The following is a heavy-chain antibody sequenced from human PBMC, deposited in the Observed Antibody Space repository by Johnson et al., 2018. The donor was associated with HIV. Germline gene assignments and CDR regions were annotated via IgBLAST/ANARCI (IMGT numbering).Heavy chain of an antibody. Sequence: LVESGGGLVQPGRSLRLSCAASGFTFDDYAMHWVRQAPGKGLEWVSGISWNSGSIGYADSVKGRFTISRDNAKNSLYLQMNSLRAEDTAVYYCSTMVQGDPVAFDSWGQGTMVTVSS. CDR2: ISWNSGSI. CDR1: GFTFDDYA. D-gene: IGHD3-10*01. V-gene: IGHV3-9*01. J-gene: IGHJ3*02. CDR3: STMVQGDPVAFDS.